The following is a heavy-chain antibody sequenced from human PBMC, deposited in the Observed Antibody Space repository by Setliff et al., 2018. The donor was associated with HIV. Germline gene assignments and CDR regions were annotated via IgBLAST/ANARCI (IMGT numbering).Heavy chain of an antibody. CDR2: IYHSEST. V-gene: IGHV4-38-2*01. Sequence: SETLSLTCAVSGYSISSGYYWGWIRQPPGKGLGWIGSIYHSESTSYNPSLKSRVTISVDTSKNQFSLKLRSVTAADTAVYYCARLPSGSGWYLDYWGQGTLVTVSS. CDR3: ARLPSGSGWYLDY. CDR1: GYSISSGYY. D-gene: IGHD6-19*01. J-gene: IGHJ4*02.